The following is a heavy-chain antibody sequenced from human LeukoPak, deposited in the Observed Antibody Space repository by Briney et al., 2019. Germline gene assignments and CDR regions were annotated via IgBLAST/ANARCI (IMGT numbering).Heavy chain of an antibody. J-gene: IGHJ4*02. Sequence: PSETLSLTCTVSGTSVSGHYWSWIRQPPGKGLEWIGYLYSSGSTNYNPSLKSRVTMSVDTSKNQFSLKLNSVTAADTAVYYCAKPHSSSWYWVYWGQGTLVTVSS. V-gene: IGHV4-59*08. CDR3: AKPHSSSWYWVY. D-gene: IGHD6-13*01. CDR2: LYSSGST. CDR1: GTSVSGHY.